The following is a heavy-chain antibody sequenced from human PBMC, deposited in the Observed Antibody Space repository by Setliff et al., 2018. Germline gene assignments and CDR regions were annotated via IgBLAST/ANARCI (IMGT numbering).Heavy chain of an antibody. CDR2: ISPSGST. Sequence: SETLSLTCSVSGASITSGGFYWTWIRQPAGKGLEWIGHISPSGSTTYNPSVKSRVSISLDTSKNHFSPKLDSVTAADTALYYCARSPSSGAYWNPRPFYSDYWARGTLVTVS. J-gene: IGHJ4*02. CDR1: GASITSGGFY. D-gene: IGHD1-26*01. V-gene: IGHV4-61*09. CDR3: ARSPSSGAYWNPRPFYSDY.